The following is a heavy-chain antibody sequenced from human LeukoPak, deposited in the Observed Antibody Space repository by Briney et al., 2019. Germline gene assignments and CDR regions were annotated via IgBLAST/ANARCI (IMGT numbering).Heavy chain of an antibody. V-gene: IGHV3-23*01. CDR3: AKKARIAAAGRNDY. CDR2: CSGSGDST. CDR1: GFTFRSSA. J-gene: IGHJ4*02. D-gene: IGHD6-13*01. Sequence: AGGSLRLSCAAPGFTFRSSAMSWVRQAPGQGLEWVSACSGSGDSTYYADSVKGRLTITRDNYKTALYLQMNSLRAEDTAVYYCAKKARIAAAGRNDYWGQGTLVTVSS.